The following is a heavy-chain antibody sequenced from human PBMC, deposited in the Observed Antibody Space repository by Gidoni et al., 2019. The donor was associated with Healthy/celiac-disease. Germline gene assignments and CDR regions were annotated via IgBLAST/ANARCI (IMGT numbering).Heavy chain of an antibody. J-gene: IGHJ4*02. V-gene: IGHV3-21*01. CDR3: ARGVVKTGSMPGGY. Sequence: EVQLVESGGGLVKPGGSLRLSCAASGCTFSSYSMNWVRQAPGKGLEWVSSISSSSSYIYYADSVKGRFTISRDNAKNSLYLQMNSLRAEDTAVYYCARGVVKTGSMPGGYWGQGTLVTVSS. CDR2: ISSSSSYI. CDR1: GCTFSSYS. D-gene: IGHD1-1*01.